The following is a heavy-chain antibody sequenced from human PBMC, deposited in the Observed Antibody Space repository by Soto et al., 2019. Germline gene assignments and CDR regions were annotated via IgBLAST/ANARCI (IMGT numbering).Heavy chain of an antibody. CDR3: ARGIAARLEYYYYYIDV. D-gene: IGHD6-6*01. V-gene: IGHV1-2*04. J-gene: IGHJ6*03. Sequence: ASVKVSCKASGYTFTGYYMHWVRQAPGQGLEWMGWINPNSGGTNYAQKFQGWVTMTRDTSISTAYMELSRLRSDDTAVYYCARGIAARLEYYYYYIDVWGKGTTVTVSS. CDR2: INPNSGGT. CDR1: GYTFTGYY.